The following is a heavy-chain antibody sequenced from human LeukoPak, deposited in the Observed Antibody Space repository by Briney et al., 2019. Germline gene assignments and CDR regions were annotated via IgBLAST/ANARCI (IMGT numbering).Heavy chain of an antibody. CDR2: INPNSGGT. Sequence: GASVKVSCKASGYTFTGYYMHWVRQAPGQGLEWMGWINPNSGGTNYAQKFQGRVTMTRDTSISTAYMELSSLRSEDTAVYYCARGRPETWKPTWSEKYYFDYWGQGTLVTVSS. J-gene: IGHJ4*02. CDR3: ARGRPETWKPTWSEKYYFDY. D-gene: IGHD1-1*01. CDR1: GYTFTGYY. V-gene: IGHV1-2*02.